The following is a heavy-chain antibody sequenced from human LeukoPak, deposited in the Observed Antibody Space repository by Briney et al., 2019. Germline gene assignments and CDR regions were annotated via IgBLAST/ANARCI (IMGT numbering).Heavy chain of an antibody. CDR2: MSSSSSYI. Sequence: GGSLRLSCAASGFTFSSYSMNWVRQAPGKGLEWVSSMSSSSSYIYYADSVKGRFTISRDNAKNSLYLQMNSLRAEDTAVYYCARVCDFWSGYCGYYMDVWGKGTTVTVTS. CDR1: GFTFSSYS. J-gene: IGHJ6*03. D-gene: IGHD3-3*01. V-gene: IGHV3-21*01. CDR3: ARVCDFWSGYCGYYMDV.